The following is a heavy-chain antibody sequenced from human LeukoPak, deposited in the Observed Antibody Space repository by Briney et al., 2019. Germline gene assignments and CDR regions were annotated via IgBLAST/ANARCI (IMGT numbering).Heavy chain of an antibody. J-gene: IGHJ4*02. CDR2: IYPGDSDT. Sequence: GESVKISCKSSDYSFTSYWIGWVRQMPGKGLEWMGIIYPGDSDTRYSPSFQGHVTISADKSITTAYLQWSSLKASDTAMYYCARHIGLTTRYLDYWGQGTLVTVSS. D-gene: IGHD4/OR15-4a*01. V-gene: IGHV5-51*01. CDR3: ARHIGLTTRYLDY. CDR1: DYSFTSYW.